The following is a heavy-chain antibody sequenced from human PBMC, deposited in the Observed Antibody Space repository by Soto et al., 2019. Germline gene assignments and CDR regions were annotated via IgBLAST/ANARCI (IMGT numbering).Heavy chain of an antibody. D-gene: IGHD3-3*01. CDR1: GYTFTSYG. V-gene: IGHV1-18*01. Sequence: GASVKVSCKASGYTFTSYGISWVRQAPGQGLEWMGWISAYNGNTNYAQKLQGRVTMTTDTSTSTAYMELRSLRSDDTAVYYCAKDLYDFNDYGMDVWGQGTTVTVSS. CDR2: ISAYNGNT. J-gene: IGHJ6*02. CDR3: AKDLYDFNDYGMDV.